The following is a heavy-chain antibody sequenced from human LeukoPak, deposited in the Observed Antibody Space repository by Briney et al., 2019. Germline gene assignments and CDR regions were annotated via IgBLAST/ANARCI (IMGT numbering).Heavy chain of an antibody. CDR3: ARDSDYSNFFDY. CDR2: ISAYNGNT. Sequence: ASVKVSCKASGYTFTSDGISWGRQAPGQGLEWMGGISAYNGNTNYAQKLQGRVTMTTDTSTSKAYMELRSLRSDDTAVYYCARDSDYSNFFDYWGQGTLVTVSS. CDR1: GYTFTSDG. V-gene: IGHV1-18*01. D-gene: IGHD4-11*01. J-gene: IGHJ4*02.